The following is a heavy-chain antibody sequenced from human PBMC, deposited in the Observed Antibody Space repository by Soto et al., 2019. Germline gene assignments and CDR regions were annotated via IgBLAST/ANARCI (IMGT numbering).Heavy chain of an antibody. CDR2: IYYSGST. D-gene: IGHD3-16*01. J-gene: IGHJ4*02. Sequence: SETLSLTCTVSGGSISSSSYYWGWIRQPPGKGLEWIGSIYYSGSTYYNPSLKSRVTISVDTSKNQFSLKLSSVPAADTAVYYRARPYVRGSYPYTGDDWGQGTVVTVSS. CDR3: ARPYVRGSYPYTGDD. CDR1: GGSISSSSYY. V-gene: IGHV4-39*01.